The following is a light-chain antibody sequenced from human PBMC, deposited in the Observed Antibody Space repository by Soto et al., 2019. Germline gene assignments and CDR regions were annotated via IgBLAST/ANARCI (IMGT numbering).Light chain of an antibody. CDR2: ETD. V-gene: IGLV1-44*01. Sequence: VLTQPPSVSGTPGQRVTISCSGSSSNVAINPVNWYQHLPGAAPRLLIYETDRRSSGVPDRFSASKSGTSASLAISGLTSEDEADYYCEAWDETLDGLYVFGTGTKSPS. J-gene: IGLJ1*01. CDR3: EAWDETLDGLYV. CDR1: SSNVAINP.